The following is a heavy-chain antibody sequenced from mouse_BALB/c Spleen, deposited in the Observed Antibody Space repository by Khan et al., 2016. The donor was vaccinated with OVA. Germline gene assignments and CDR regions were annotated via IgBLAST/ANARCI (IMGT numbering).Heavy chain of an antibody. Sequence: QVQLKESGAELAKPGASVKMSCKASGYTFTTYWMHWVKQRPGQGLEWIGYINPTSGYTDYNDKFKDRATLSAEKSSSTAYMQLNSLTSEDSAVYYCTRESIDYWGQGTTLTVSS. CDR1: GYTFTTYW. V-gene: IGHV1-7*01. CDR2: INPTSGYT. J-gene: IGHJ2*01. CDR3: TRESIDY.